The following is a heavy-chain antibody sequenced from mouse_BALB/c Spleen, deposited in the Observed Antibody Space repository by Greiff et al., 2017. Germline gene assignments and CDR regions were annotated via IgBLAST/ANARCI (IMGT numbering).Heavy chain of an antibody. CDR1: GYTFTSYW. Sequence: QVQLQQPGAELVKPGASVKLSCKASGYTFTSYWMHWVKQRPGQGLEWIGEINPSNGRTNYNEKFKSKATLTVDKSSSTAYMQLSSLTSEDSAVYSCARGGVRRVRYAMDYWGQGTSVTVSS. J-gene: IGHJ4*01. V-gene: IGHV1S81*02. CDR2: INPSNGRT. D-gene: IGHD2-14*01. CDR3: ARGGVRRVRYAMDY.